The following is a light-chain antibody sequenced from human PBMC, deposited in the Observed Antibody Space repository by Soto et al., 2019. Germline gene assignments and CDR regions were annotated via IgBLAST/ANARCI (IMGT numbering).Light chain of an antibody. Sequence: QSALTQPASVSGSPGQSITISCTGTSSDVGSYNLVSWYQHHRGKAPKVIIYEDSKRPSGASNRFSGSKSGNTASLTISGLQAEDEADYYCCSYAGSSSWVFGGGTK. V-gene: IGLV2-23*01. CDR3: CSYAGSSSWV. CDR2: EDS. CDR1: SSDVGSYNL. J-gene: IGLJ2*01.